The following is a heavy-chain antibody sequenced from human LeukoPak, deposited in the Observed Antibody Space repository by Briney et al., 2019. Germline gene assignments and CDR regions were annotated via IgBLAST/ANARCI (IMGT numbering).Heavy chain of an antibody. CDR1: GFTFSSYS. CDR2: ININSKYI. CDR3: AELGITMIGGV. J-gene: IGHJ6*04. D-gene: IGHD3-10*02. V-gene: IGHV3-21*01. Sequence: PGGSLRLSCAASGFTFSSYSMTWVRQAPGKGLEWVSSININSKYIYYAESLKGRVTISRDNAKASLYLQMNSLRAEDTAVYYCAELGITMIGGVWGKGTTVTISS.